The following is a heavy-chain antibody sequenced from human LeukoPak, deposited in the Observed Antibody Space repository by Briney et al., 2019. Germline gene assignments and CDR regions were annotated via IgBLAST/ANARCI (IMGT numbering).Heavy chain of an antibody. V-gene: IGHV3-74*01. CDR3: RRDPGLRHYYYYAMDV. Sequence: GGSLRLSCAASGFTFSSDWMHWVRQAPGKGLVWVSRVNSDGSSTSYADSVKGRFTISGDNAKNTRYLQMNSLRAEDTAVYYCRRDPGLRHYYYYAMDVWGKGTTVSVSS. CDR1: GFTFSSDW. CDR2: VNSDGSST. D-gene: IGHD4-17*01. J-gene: IGHJ6*04.